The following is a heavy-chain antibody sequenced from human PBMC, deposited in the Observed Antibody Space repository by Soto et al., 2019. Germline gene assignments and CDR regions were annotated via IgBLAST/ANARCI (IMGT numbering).Heavy chain of an antibody. V-gene: IGHV5-10-1*01. CDR2: IDPSDSQT. CDR1: GYTFNNHW. J-gene: IGHJ4*02. CDR3: ARRGGTYWYDRPNFDH. D-gene: IGHD1-1*01. Sequence: GESLKISCQGSGYTFNNHWINWVRQMPGKGLEWMGRIDPSDSQTAYSPSFQGHITISVDQSIDTAYLQWGSLKASDTAMYFCARRGGTYWYDRPNFDHWGQGILVTGSS.